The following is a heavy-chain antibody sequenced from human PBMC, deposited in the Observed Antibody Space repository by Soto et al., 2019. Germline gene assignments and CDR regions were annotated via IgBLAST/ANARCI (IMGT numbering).Heavy chain of an antibody. CDR1: GGSISSYY. CDR3: ARRYGGNFDY. J-gene: IGHJ4*02. D-gene: IGHD3-16*01. Sequence: QVQLQESGPGLVKPSETLSLTCTVSGGSISSYYWSWIRQPPGKGLEWIGYIYYSGSTNYNPSLKTRATISGDTSKNQFPLKLSSVTAADTAVYYCARRYGGNFDYWGQGTLVTVSS. CDR2: IYYSGST. V-gene: IGHV4-59*01.